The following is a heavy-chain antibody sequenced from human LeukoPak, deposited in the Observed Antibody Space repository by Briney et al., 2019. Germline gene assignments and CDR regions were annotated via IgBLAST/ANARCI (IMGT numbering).Heavy chain of an antibody. V-gene: IGHV2-70*11. CDR1: GFSLSTNGMC. J-gene: IGHJ4*02. Sequence: SGPTLVNPTQTLKLTCTFSGFSLSTNGMCVSWIRQPPGKALEWLARIDWDDDKYYSTSLKTRLTISKDTSKNQVVLTMTNMDPVDTATYYFARHGTDYYGSSHFGYWGQGALVTVSS. D-gene: IGHD3-10*01. CDR2: IDWDDDK. CDR3: ARHGTDYYGSSHFGY.